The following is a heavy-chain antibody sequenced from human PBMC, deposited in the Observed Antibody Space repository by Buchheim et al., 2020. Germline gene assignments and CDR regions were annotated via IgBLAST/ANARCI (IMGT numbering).Heavy chain of an antibody. J-gene: IGHJ4*02. CDR3: ARGTPRYYFDF. CDR1: GDSMERGGFY. D-gene: IGHD3-10*01. CDR2: MYNSGST. Sequence: QVQLQESGPGLVKPSQTQSLTCTVSGDSMERGGFYWNWIRQHPGMGLEFIGYMYNSGSTYFNPSLRSRVTISADTSKNQFSLKLSSMTAADTAVYFCARGTPRYYFDFWGQGTL. V-gene: IGHV4-31*03.